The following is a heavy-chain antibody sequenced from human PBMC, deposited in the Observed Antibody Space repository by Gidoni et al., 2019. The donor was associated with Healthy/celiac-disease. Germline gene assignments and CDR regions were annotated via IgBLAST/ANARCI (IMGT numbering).Heavy chain of an antibody. CDR3: AKVNYYDSSGYSYYFDY. D-gene: IGHD3-22*01. J-gene: IGHJ4*02. CDR2: SSGNSGSI. CDR1: AFTFADYA. Sequence: EVQLVESGGVLVQPGRSLRLSCAASAFTFADYAMHWVRQAPGKGLEWVSGSSGNSGSIGYADSVKGRFTISRDNAKNSLYLQMNSLRAEDTALYYCAKVNYYDSSGYSYYFDYWGQGTLVTVSS. V-gene: IGHV3-9*01.